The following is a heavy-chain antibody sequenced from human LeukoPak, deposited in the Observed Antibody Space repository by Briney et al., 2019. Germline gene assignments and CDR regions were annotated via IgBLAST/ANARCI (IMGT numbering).Heavy chain of an antibody. CDR2: IDTDGSTT. J-gene: IGHJ4*02. D-gene: IGHD4-23*01. Sequence: GGSLRLSCAASGFTFSRFWMHWVRQPPGKGLVWVSRIDTDGSTTTYADSVKGRFTISRDNAKNTVYLQINSLRAEDTAVYYCATLKSFGNYYWGQGVLVTVSS. V-gene: IGHV3-74*01. CDR3: ATLKSFGNYY. CDR1: GFTFSRFW.